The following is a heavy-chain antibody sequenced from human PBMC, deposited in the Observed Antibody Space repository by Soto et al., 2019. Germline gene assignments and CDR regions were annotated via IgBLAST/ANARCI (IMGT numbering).Heavy chain of an antibody. V-gene: IGHV1-69*06. CDR1: GGTFSSYA. J-gene: IGHJ6*02. Sequence: ASVKVSCKASGGTFSSYAISWVRQAPGQGLEWMGGIIPIFGTANYAQKFQGRVTITADKSTSTAYMELSSLRSEDTAVYYCASTAARGRLYYYYGMDVWGQGPTVTVSS. D-gene: IGHD2-2*01. CDR3: ASTAARGRLYYYYGMDV. CDR2: IIPIFGTA.